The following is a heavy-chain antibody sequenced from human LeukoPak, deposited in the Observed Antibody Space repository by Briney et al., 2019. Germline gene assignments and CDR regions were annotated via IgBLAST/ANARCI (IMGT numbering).Heavy chain of an antibody. J-gene: IGHJ4*02. CDR3: AREVIAAAGSFDY. D-gene: IGHD6-13*01. CDR1: GFTFSSYA. V-gene: IGHV3-30-3*01. CDR2: ISYDGSNK. Sequence: AGGSLRLSCAASGFTFSSYAMHWVRQAPGKGLEWVAVISYDGSNKYYADSVKGRFTISRDNSKNTLYLQMNSLRAEDTAVYYCAREVIAAAGSFDYWGQGTLVTVSS.